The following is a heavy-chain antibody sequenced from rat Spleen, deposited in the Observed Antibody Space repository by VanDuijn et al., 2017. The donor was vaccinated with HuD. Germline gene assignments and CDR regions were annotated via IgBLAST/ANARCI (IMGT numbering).Heavy chain of an antibody. V-gene: IGHV5-31*01. CDR3: TRDGDGSRGWFAY. J-gene: IGHJ3*01. D-gene: IGHD1-12*03. CDR2: ISYEGSST. Sequence: EVQLVESGGGLVQPGRSLKLSCVTSGFTFNYYWMTWVRQAPTKGLEWVASISYEGSSTYYGDSVKGRFSISRDNAKSTLYLQMNSLRSEDTATYYCTRDGDGSRGWFAYWGQGTLVTVSS. CDR1: GFTFNYYW.